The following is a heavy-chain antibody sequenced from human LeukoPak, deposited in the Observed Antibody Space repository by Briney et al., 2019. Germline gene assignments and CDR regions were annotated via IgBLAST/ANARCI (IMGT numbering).Heavy chain of an antibody. CDR1: GYTFTGYY. Sequence: GASVKVSCKASGYTFTGYYMHWVRQAPGQGLEWMGWISAYNGNTNYAQKLQGRVTMTTDTSTSTAYMELRSLRSDDTAVYYCARSPYCSGGSCQKELDYWGQGTLVTVSS. CDR3: ARSPYCSGGSCQKELDY. J-gene: IGHJ4*02. D-gene: IGHD2-15*01. CDR2: ISAYNGNT. V-gene: IGHV1-18*04.